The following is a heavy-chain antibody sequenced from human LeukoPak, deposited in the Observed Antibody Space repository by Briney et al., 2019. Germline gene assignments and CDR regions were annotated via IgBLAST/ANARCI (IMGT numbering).Heavy chain of an antibody. CDR2: INHSGGT. J-gene: IGHJ5*02. CDR3: ARAGVSSWEYNWFDP. Sequence: SETLSLTCAVYGGSFSGYYWSWIRQPPGKGLEWIGEINHSGGTNYNPSLKSRVTISVDTSKNQFSLKLSSVTAADTAVYYCARAGVSSWEYNWFDPWGQGTLVTVSS. D-gene: IGHD6-13*01. V-gene: IGHV4-34*01. CDR1: GGSFSGYY.